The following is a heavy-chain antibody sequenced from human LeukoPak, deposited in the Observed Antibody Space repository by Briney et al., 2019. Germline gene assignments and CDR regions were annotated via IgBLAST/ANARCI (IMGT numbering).Heavy chain of an antibody. V-gene: IGHV3-7*01. CDR3: ARGSSSGFDI. CDR2: IKQDGSEK. CDR1: GFTLSDYW. Sequence: GGSLRLSCAASGFTLSDYWMRWVRQAPGKGLEWVANIKQDGSEKYYVDSVKGRFTISRDNAKNSLYLEMNSLRAEDTALYYCARGSSSGFDIWGQGTMVTVSS. J-gene: IGHJ3*02. D-gene: IGHD6-6*01.